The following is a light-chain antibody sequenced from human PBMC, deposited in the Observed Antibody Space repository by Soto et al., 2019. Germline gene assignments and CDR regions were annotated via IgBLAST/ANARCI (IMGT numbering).Light chain of an antibody. CDR1: GSDVGGYNY. J-gene: IGLJ1*01. CDR2: EVS. V-gene: IGLV2-14*01. CDR3: SSYTSSSTLDV. Sequence: SVLTQPASVSGSPGQSSTISCPGTGSDVGGYNYASWYQQHPGKAPKLMIYEVSNRPSGFSNRFSGSKSGNTASLTISGLQAEDEADYYCSSYTSSSTLDVFGTGTMVTVL.